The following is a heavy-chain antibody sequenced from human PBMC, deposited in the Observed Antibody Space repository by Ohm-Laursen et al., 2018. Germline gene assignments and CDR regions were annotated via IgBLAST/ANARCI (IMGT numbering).Heavy chain of an antibody. J-gene: IGHJ5*02. CDR1: GFTFSNYA. D-gene: IGHD3-22*01. CDR2: ISGSGGST. V-gene: IGHV3-23*01. CDR3: ARDLADSSGAPFDP. Sequence: SLRLSCAASGFTFSNYAMSWVRQAPGKGLEWVSAISGSGGSTYYADSVKGRFTISRDNSKNSLYLQMNSLRAEDTAVYYCARDLADSSGAPFDPWGQGTLVTVSS.